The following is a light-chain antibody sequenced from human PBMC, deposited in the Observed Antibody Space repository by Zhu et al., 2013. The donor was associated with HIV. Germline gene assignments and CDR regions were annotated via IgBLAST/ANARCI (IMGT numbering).Light chain of an antibody. CDR2: DAF. J-gene: IGKJ2*01. CDR1: QSIGNS. V-gene: IGKV3-11*01. CDR3: QQRAMASFT. Sequence: EVVLTQSPVTLSLSPGERATLSCRASQSIGNSLAWYQQIPGQAPRLLIYDAFNRATGIPARFSGSGSETDFTLTISSLEPEDFTVYYCQQRAMASFTFGQGTK.